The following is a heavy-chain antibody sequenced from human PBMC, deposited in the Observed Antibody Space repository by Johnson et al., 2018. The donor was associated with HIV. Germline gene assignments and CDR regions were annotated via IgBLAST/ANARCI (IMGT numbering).Heavy chain of an antibody. CDR1: GFNVSDNY. D-gene: IGHD1-26*01. V-gene: IGHV3-53*01. CDR3: ARGGRYSESVNDAHDI. Sequence: VQLVESGGGLIQPGGSLGLSCAASGFNVSDNYMNWVRQAPGKGLEWVSIIYSGGDTKYADSVKGRFTVSRDSSKNTLYLQLNSLRVEDTAVYYCARGGRYSESVNDAHDIWGQGTKVTVSS. CDR2: IYSGGDT. J-gene: IGHJ3*02.